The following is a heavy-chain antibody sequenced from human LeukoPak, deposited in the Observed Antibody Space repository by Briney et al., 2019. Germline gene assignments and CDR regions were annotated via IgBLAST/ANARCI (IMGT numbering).Heavy chain of an antibody. CDR1: GGSFSGYY. CDR3: ARGFRGSSTSPDYYYYMDV. CDR2: INHSGST. Sequence: SETLSLTCAVYGGSFSGYYWSWIRQPPGKGLEWIGEINHSGSTNYNPSLKSRVTISEDTSKNQFSLKLSSVTAADTAVYYCARGFRGSSTSPDYYYYMDVWGKGTTVTVSS. D-gene: IGHD2-2*01. V-gene: IGHV4-34*01. J-gene: IGHJ6*03.